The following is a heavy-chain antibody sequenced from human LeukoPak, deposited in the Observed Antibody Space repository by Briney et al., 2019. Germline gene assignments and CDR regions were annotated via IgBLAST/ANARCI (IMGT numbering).Heavy chain of an antibody. J-gene: IGHJ5*02. CDR3: ARDYDYYGSGSPPYNWFDP. Sequence: PSETLSLTCTVSGGSISSSSYYWGWIRQPPGKGLEWIGSIYYSGSTYYNPSLKSRVTISVDTSKNQFSLKLSSVTAADTAVYYCARDYDYYGSGSPPYNWFDPWGQGTLVTVSS. V-gene: IGHV4-39*07. D-gene: IGHD3-10*01. CDR1: GGSISSSSYY. CDR2: IYYSGST.